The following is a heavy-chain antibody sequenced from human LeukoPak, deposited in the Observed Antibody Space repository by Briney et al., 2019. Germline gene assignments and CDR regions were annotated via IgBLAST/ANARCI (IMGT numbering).Heavy chain of an antibody. V-gene: IGHV3-30*01. D-gene: IGHD3-22*01. Sequence: PGRSLRLSCAASGFTFSIYAMHWVRQAPGKGLEWVAVIAYDGGDKYYADSVKGRFTISRDNSKNTLDLQMNSLRAEDTAVYYCARGYYDSSGYYYDDWGQGTLSPSPQ. J-gene: IGHJ4*02. CDR1: GFTFSIYA. CDR3: ARGYYDSSGYYYDD. CDR2: IAYDGGDK.